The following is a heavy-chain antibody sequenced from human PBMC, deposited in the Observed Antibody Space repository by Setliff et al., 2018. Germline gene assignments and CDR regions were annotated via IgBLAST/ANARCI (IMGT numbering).Heavy chain of an antibody. D-gene: IGHD3-10*01. CDR2: LYYSGDT. V-gene: IGHV4-39*01. CDR1: GGSLRNNF. J-gene: IGHJ6*03. CDR3: ARHVGIRGRGCNYYYSYMDV. Sequence: RSLSGTVSGGSLRNNFWGWIRQSPGTGLEWTGSLYYSGDTYYNPSLKSRVTMSVDMSKNQFSLNLSSVTAADTAVYSCARHVGIRGRGCNYYYSYMDVWGQGTTVTVSS.